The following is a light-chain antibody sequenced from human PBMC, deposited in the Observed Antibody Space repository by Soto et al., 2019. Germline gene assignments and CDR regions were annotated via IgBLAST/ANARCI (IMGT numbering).Light chain of an antibody. CDR3: CSYAGSRTFV. CDR2: EGT. J-gene: IGLJ3*02. CDR1: SSDVGAYNL. Sequence: QSALTQPASVSGSPEQSITISCTGTSSDVGAYNLVSWYQQHPGKAPRLIIYEGTKRPSGISHRFSGSKSDNTASLTISGLREEEEAHYHCCSYAGSRTFVFGGGTKLTVL. V-gene: IGLV2-23*01.